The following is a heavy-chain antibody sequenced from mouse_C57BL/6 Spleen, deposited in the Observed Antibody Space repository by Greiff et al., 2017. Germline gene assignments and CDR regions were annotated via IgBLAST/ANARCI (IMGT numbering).Heavy chain of an antibody. J-gene: IGHJ3*01. CDR1: GYTFTDYN. Sequence: VQLQQSGPELVKPGASVKMSCKASGYTFTDYNMHWVKQSHGKSLEWIGYINPNNGGTSYNQKFKGKATLTVNKSSSTAYMELRSLTSEDSAVYYCARVGEQLRPAWFAYWGQGTLVTVSA. CDR3: ARVGEQLRPAWFAY. CDR2: INPNNGGT. D-gene: IGHD3-2*02. V-gene: IGHV1-22*01.